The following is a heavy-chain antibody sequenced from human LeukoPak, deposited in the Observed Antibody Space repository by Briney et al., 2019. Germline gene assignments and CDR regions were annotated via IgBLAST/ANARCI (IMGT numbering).Heavy chain of an antibody. D-gene: IGHD3-9*01. Sequence: ASVKVSCKASGYTFTSYDINWVRQATGQGLEWKGWMNPNSGNTGYAQKFQGRVTMTRNTSISTAYMELSSLRSEDTAVYYCARGTYYDILTGEIFPTNWFDPWGQGTLVTVSS. V-gene: IGHV1-8*01. J-gene: IGHJ5*02. CDR2: MNPNSGNT. CDR3: ARGTYYDILTGEIFPTNWFDP. CDR1: GYTFTSYD.